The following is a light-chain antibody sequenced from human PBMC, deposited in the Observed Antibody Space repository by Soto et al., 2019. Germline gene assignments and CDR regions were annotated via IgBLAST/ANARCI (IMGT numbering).Light chain of an antibody. V-gene: IGKV1-8*01. J-gene: IGKJ2*01. CDR3: QQYYSYPYT. CDR2: AAS. CDR1: QGISSY. Sequence: AIRMTQSPSSFSASTGDRVTITCRASQGISSYLAWYQQKPGKAPKLLIYAASTFQSGVPSRFSGSGSGTDFTRTISCLQSEDFATYYCQQYYSYPYTFGQGTKLEIK.